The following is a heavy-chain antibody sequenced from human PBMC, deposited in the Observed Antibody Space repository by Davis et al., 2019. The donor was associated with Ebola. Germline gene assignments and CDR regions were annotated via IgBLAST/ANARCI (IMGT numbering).Heavy chain of an antibody. CDR2: IIPIFGTA. Sequence: SVKVSCKASGGTFSSYAISWVRQAPGQGLEWMGGIIPIFGTANYAQKFQGRVTSTADESTSTAYMELSSLRSEDTAVYYWARECSRASCPKDYYYGMDVWGQGTTGTVSS. D-gene: IGHD2-2*01. V-gene: IGHV1-69*13. J-gene: IGHJ6*02. CDR3: ARECSRASCPKDYYYGMDV. CDR1: GGTFSSYA.